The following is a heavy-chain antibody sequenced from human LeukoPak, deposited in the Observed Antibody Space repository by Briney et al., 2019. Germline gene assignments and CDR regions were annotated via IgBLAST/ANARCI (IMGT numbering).Heavy chain of an antibody. CDR2: MNPNSGNT. D-gene: IGHD2-21*02. V-gene: IGHV1-8*01. CDR1: GYTFTSYD. Sequence: ASVKVSCKASGYTFTSYDIDWVRQATGQGLEWMGWMNPNSGNTGYAQKFQGRVTMTRDTSINTAYMELSSLRSEDTAEYYCAICGGDCGGAFDIWGQGTMVTVSS. CDR3: AICGGDCGGAFDI. J-gene: IGHJ3*02.